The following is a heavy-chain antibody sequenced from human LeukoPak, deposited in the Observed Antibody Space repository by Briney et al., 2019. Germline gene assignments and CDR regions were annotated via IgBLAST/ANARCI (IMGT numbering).Heavy chain of an antibody. Sequence: PSETLSLTCTVSGGPISSSSHYWAWIPQPPGKGLEGIGSMSDTGYTYHKPSLKSRVTISVDTSKNEMSLKVRSVTAADTAVYYCARVDFITFGGVIAHWGQGTLVTVSS. V-gene: IGHV4-39*07. CDR2: MSDTGYT. J-gene: IGHJ5*02. CDR3: ARVDFITFGGVIAH. D-gene: IGHD3-16*01. CDR1: GGPISSSSHY.